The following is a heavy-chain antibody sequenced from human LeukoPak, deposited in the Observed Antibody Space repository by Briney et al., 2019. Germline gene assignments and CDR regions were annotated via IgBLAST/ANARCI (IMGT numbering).Heavy chain of an antibody. Sequence: GGSLRLSCAASGFTFRSYAMHWVRQAPGKGLEYVSAISSDGRITYYANSVKGRFTISRDNTKNTLYLRMGSLRAEDMAVYYCARVSGWYWFDNWGQGTLVTVSS. CDR2: ISSDGRIT. V-gene: IGHV3-64*01. J-gene: IGHJ4*02. CDR1: GFTFRSYA. CDR3: ARVSGWYWFDN. D-gene: IGHD6-19*01.